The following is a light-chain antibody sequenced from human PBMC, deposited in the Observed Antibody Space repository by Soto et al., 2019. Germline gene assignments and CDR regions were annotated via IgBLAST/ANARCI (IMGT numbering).Light chain of an antibody. CDR1: QSVSSSY. V-gene: IGKV3-20*01. Sequence: EIVLTQSPGTLSLSPGERATLSCRASQSVSSSYLAWYQQKPGQAPRLLIYAASSRATGIPDRFSGSESGTDFTLTISRLEPEDFAVYYCQQYGSSPQTFGQGTKVEIK. CDR3: QQYGSSPQT. CDR2: AAS. J-gene: IGKJ1*01.